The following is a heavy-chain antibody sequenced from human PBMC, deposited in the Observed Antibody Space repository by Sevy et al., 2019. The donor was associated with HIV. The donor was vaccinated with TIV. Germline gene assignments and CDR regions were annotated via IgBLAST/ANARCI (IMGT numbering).Heavy chain of an antibody. J-gene: IGHJ4*02. Sequence: ASVKVSCKSSGYTFTTYDINWVRQATGQGLEWMGWMNPNSGNTGYAQKFQGRDTMTSNTSISTAYMELSSLRSEDTAVYYCARIDPTGYLGNFDYWGQGTLVTVSS. CDR1: GYTFTTYD. V-gene: IGHV1-8*01. CDR3: ARIDPTGYLGNFDY. CDR2: MNPNSGNT. D-gene: IGHD3-9*01.